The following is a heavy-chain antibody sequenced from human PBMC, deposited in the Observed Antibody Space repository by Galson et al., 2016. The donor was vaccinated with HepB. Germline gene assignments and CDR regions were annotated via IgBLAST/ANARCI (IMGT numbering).Heavy chain of an antibody. J-gene: IGHJ4*02. CDR1: GFTFTAFW. CDR3: ARERQPYIQVVTAGLDY. Sequence: SLRLSCAASGFTFTAFWMTWVRQAPGKGLEWVATIKEDGSERYYVDSVKGRFTISRDAAKSSVFLQMNTLRVEDTAVYYCARERQPYIQVVTAGLDYWGQGTLVSVSP. V-gene: IGHV3-7*03. CDR2: IKEDGSER. D-gene: IGHD2-21*02.